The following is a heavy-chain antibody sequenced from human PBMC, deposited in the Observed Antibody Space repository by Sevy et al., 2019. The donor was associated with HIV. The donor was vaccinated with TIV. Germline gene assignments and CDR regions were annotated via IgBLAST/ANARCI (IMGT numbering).Heavy chain of an antibody. CDR2: ISYDGSKK. D-gene: IGHD3-3*01. CDR1: GFTFSNYG. V-gene: IGHV3-30*18. J-gene: IGHJ4*02. Sequence: GGSLRLSCAASGFTFSNYGMHWVRQAPGKGLEWVAVISYDGSKKYYADSVKGRFTISRDNSKNTLYLQMNSLRTEDTAVYYCAKRPSLFYLLDYWGQGTLVTVSS. CDR3: AKRPSLFYLLDY.